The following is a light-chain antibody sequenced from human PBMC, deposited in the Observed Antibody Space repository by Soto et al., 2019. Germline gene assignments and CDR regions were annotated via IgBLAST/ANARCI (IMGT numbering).Light chain of an antibody. CDR1: QSVSSY. Sequence: EIVLTQSPATLSLSPGERCTLSFRASQSVSSYLAWYQQKPGQAPRLLIYDASNMATGIPARFSGSGSGTDFTLTISSLQPEDFATYYCQQANSFPITFGQGTRLEIK. J-gene: IGKJ5*01. CDR2: DAS. V-gene: IGKV3-11*01. CDR3: QQANSFPIT.